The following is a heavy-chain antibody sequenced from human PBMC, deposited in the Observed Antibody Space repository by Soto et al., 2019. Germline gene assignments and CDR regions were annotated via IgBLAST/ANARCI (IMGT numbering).Heavy chain of an antibody. J-gene: IGHJ4*02. CDR3: ARGAVAGAFDY. V-gene: IGHV3-33*01. CDR1: GFTFSSYG. CDR2: IWYDGSNK. D-gene: IGHD6-19*01. Sequence: QVQLVESGGGVVQPGRSLRLSCAASGFTFSSYGMHWVRQAPGKGLEWVAVIWYDGSNKYYADSVKGRFTISRDNSKNTLYLQMNSLRAEDTAVYYCARGAVAGAFDYWGQRTLVTVSS.